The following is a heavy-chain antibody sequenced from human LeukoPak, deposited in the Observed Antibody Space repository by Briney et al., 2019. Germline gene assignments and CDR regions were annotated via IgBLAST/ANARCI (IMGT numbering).Heavy chain of an antibody. J-gene: IGHJ4*02. V-gene: IGHV3-30*18. Sequence: GGSLRLSCADSGYTFSSYGMHWVRQAPGKGLEWVAVISYDGSNKYYADSVKGRFTISRDNSKNTLYLQMNSLRAEDTAVYYCAKDLSAARPFDYWGQGTLSPSPQ. D-gene: IGHD6-6*01. CDR2: ISYDGSNK. CDR3: AKDLSAARPFDY. CDR1: GYTFSSYG.